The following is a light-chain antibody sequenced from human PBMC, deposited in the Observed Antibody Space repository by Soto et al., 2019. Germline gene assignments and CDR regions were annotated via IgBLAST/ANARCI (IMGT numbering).Light chain of an antibody. J-gene: IGKJ1*01. CDR2: SSS. V-gene: IGKV3-20*01. Sequence: IVVTKSPAALSLSPGERATLSCRASQTISGTYLAWYQQKPGQAPRLLIYSSSSRAAGVSDRFSGSGSGTDFTLTISRLEPEDFAVYYCQQYGSSGTFGQGTKVDIK. CDR3: QQYGSSGT. CDR1: QTISGTY.